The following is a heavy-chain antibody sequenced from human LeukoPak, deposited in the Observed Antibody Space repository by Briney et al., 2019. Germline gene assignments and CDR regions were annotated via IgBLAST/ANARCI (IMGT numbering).Heavy chain of an antibody. J-gene: IGHJ4*02. V-gene: IGHV4-39*07. Sequence: PSETLSLTCTGSGGSISSTNYLWGWIRQPPGKGLEWIGSISYTGTTYYNPSLKSRVTISVDTSKNQLSLKVSSVTAADTAVFYCARDPDFWTGYYYFDYWGQGTLVTVSS. CDR2: ISYTGTT. CDR1: GGSISSTNYL. D-gene: IGHD3/OR15-3a*01. CDR3: ARDPDFWTGYYYFDY.